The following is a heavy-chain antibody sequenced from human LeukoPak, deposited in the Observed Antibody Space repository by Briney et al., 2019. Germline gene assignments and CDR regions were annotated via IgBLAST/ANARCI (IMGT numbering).Heavy chain of an antibody. Sequence: GRSLRLSCAASGFTFSSYVMHWVRQAPGKGLVWVSRINSDGSSTSYADSVKGRFTISRDNAKNTLYLQMNSLRAEDTAVYYCARRGAVAGTEDYWGQGTLVTVSS. CDR3: ARRGAVAGTEDY. J-gene: IGHJ4*02. D-gene: IGHD6-19*01. CDR2: INSDGSST. V-gene: IGHV3-74*01. CDR1: GFTFSSYV.